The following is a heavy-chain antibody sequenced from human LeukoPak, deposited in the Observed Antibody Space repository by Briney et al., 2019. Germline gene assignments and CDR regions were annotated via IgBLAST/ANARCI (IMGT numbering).Heavy chain of an antibody. CDR1: GYTFTSYA. CDR2: INAGNGNT. D-gene: IGHD2-15*01. CDR3: ARKADCSGGSCHSPAGY. Sequence: GASVKVSCKASGYTFTSYAMHWVRQAPGQRLEWMGWINAGNGNTKYSQKFQGRVTITRDTSASTAYMELSSLRSEDTAVYYCARKADCSGGSCHSPAGYWGQGTLVTVSS. V-gene: IGHV1-3*01. J-gene: IGHJ4*02.